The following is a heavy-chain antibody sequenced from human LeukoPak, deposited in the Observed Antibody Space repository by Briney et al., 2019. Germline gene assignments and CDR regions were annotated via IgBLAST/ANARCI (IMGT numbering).Heavy chain of an antibody. D-gene: IGHD3-22*01. J-gene: IGHJ5*02. V-gene: IGHV1-2*02. CDR1: GYTFIGYY. Sequence: ASVKVSCKASGYTFIGYYMHWVRPAPGQGLEWMGWINPNSGDTNYAQKFQGRVTMTRDTSISTAYMELSRLRSDDTAVYYCATGYYDSSGYYFSGVWFDPWGQGTLVTVSS. CDR3: ATGYYDSSGYYFSGVWFDP. CDR2: INPNSGDT.